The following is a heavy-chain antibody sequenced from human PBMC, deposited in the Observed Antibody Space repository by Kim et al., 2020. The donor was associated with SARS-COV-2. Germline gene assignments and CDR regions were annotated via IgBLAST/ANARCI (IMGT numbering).Heavy chain of an antibody. V-gene: IGHV3-33*01. D-gene: IGHD2-15*01. CDR3: ARGYCSGGSCYGNQQYYYYGMDV. CDR2: IWYDGSNK. J-gene: IGHJ6*02. CDR1: GFTFSSYG. Sequence: GGSLRLSCAASGFTFSSYGMHWVRQAPGKGLEWVAVIWYDGSNKYYADSVKGRFTISRDNSKNTLYLQMNSLRAEDTAVYYCARGYCSGGSCYGNQQYYYYGMDVWGQGTTVTVSS.